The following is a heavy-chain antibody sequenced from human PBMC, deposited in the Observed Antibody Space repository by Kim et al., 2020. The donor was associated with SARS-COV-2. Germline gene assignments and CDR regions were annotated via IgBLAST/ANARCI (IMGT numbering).Heavy chain of an antibody. V-gene: IGHV3-53*01. CDR3: ARGGTQYTDRFQH. CDR1: GFTVSSNY. CDR2: LYTGGNT. J-gene: IGHJ1*01. D-gene: IGHD1-1*01. Sequence: GGSLRLSCAASGFTVSSNYMTWVRQAPGKGLEWVSVLYTGGNTYYADSVKGRFTISRDNSKNTQYLQMNSLRAEDTAVYYCARGGTQYTDRFQHWGQGTLVTVSS.